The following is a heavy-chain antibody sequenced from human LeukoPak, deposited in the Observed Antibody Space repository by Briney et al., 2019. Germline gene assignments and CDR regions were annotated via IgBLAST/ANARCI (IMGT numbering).Heavy chain of an antibody. V-gene: IGHV3-64D*09. CDR2: ISHTGCTT. J-gene: IGHJ6*02. D-gene: IGHD1-14*01. Sequence: PGGSLRLSCSASGFMFNTYSMHWVRQAPGRGLEFVSSISHTGCTTYYADSVKGRFTISRDNSKNTVYLQMSSLRTEDTAVYYCVRDYHTMDVWGQGTTVTVSS. CDR3: VRDYHTMDV. CDR1: GFMFNTYS.